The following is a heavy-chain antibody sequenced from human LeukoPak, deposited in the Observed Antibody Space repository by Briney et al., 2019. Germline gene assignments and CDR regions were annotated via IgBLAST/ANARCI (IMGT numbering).Heavy chain of an antibody. J-gene: IGHJ4*02. D-gene: IGHD4-17*01. CDR1: GFTFSIYA. V-gene: IGHV3-23*01. CDR3: AKTYDFGDYPHV. Sequence: GGSLRLSCAASGFTFSIYAMSWVRQSPGKGLEWVSDISGSGGRINYADSLKGRFTISRDNSKNTLYLQMNSLRAEDTAVYYCAKTYDFGDYPHVWGRGTLVTVSS. CDR2: ISGSGGRI.